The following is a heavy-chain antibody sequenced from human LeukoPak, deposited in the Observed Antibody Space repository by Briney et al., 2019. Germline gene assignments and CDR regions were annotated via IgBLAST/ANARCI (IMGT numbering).Heavy chain of an antibody. J-gene: IGHJ4*02. D-gene: IGHD3-22*01. V-gene: IGHV3-7*01. CDR2: IKQGGSEK. CDR3: AREGSGYYIDH. CDR1: GFTFSSYW. Sequence: PGGSLRLSCAASGFTFSSYWMSWVRQAPGKGLEWVANIKQGGSEKYYVDSVKGRFTISRDNAKNSLYLQMNSLRAEDTAVYFCAREGSGYYIDHWGQGTLVTVSS.